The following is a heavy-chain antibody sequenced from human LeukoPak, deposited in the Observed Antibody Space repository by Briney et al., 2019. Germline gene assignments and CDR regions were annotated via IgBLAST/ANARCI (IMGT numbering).Heavy chain of an antibody. Sequence: ASVKVSCRASGYTFTGYYMHWVRQAPGQGLEWMGRINPNSGGTNYAQKFQGRVTMTRDTSISTAYMELSRLRSDDTAVYYCARVVGAKNGFDYWGQGTLVTVSS. CDR2: INPNSGGT. CDR3: ARVVGAKNGFDY. V-gene: IGHV1-2*06. J-gene: IGHJ4*02. CDR1: GYTFTGYY. D-gene: IGHD1-26*01.